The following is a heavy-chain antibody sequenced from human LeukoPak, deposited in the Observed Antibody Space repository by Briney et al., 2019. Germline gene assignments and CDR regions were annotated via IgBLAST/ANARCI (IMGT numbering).Heavy chain of an antibody. D-gene: IGHD5-12*01. V-gene: IGHV3-9*01. Sequence: GRSLRLSCAASGFTFDDYAMHWVRQAPGKGLEWVSGISWNSGSIGYADSVKGRFTISRDNAKNSLYLQMNSLRAEDTALYYCAKAVGIVATTDFFDYWGQGTLVTVSS. CDR3: AKAVGIVATTDFFDY. CDR2: ISWNSGSI. CDR1: GFTFDDYA. J-gene: IGHJ4*02.